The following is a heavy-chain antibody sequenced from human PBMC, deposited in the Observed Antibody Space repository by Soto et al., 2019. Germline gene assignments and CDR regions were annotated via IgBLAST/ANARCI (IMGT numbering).Heavy chain of an antibody. D-gene: IGHD3-3*01. CDR3: ARGSEEWSNLGFFDS. Sequence: QVQLVQSGAEVKKPRSSVQVSCKASGGTFTTYSFIWVRQAPGQGLERLGSVIPSIESPNYAQKFQDRVTISADESTRTAFLELSSLRSDATAVYFCARGSEEWSNLGFFDSWGQGTLVTVSS. V-gene: IGHV1-69*18. CDR2: VIPSIESP. CDR1: GGTFTTYS. J-gene: IGHJ4*02.